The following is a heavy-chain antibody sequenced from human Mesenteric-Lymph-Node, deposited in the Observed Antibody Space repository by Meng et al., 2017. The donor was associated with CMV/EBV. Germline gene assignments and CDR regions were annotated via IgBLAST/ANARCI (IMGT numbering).Heavy chain of an antibody. V-gene: IGHV1-2*02. D-gene: IGHD2-2*01. Sequence: ASVKVSCKASGYTFTGYYMHWVRQAPGQGLEWMGWINPNSGGTNYAQKFQGRVTMTRDTSISTAYMELSRLGSDDTAVYYCARVYCSSTSCYHTLDYWGQGTLVTVSS. J-gene: IGHJ4*02. CDR3: ARVYCSSTSCYHTLDY. CDR2: INPNSGGT. CDR1: GYTFTGYY.